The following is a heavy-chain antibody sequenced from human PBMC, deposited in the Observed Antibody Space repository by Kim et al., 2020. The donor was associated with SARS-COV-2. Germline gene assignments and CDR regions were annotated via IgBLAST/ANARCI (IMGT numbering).Heavy chain of an antibody. CDR2: IYYSGST. Sequence: SETLSLTCTVSGGSISSYYWSWIRQPPGKGLEWIGYIYYSGSTNYNPSLKSRVTISVDTSKNQFSLKLSSVTAADTAVYYCARSQYDILTGYYGEGAFDIWGQGTMVTVSS. CDR1: GGSISSYY. V-gene: IGHV4-59*01. J-gene: IGHJ3*02. D-gene: IGHD3-9*01. CDR3: ARSQYDILTGYYGEGAFDI.